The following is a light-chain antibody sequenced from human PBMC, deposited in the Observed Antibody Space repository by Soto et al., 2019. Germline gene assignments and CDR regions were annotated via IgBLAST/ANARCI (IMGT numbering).Light chain of an antibody. V-gene: IGKV3-15*01. Sequence: EIVMTQSPATVSVSPGERATLSCRATQSVGSSLAWYQQKPGQAPRLLIYGASTRASGIPARFSGSGSGTEFTLTISSLQSEDFAVYFCQQYSNWHPITFGQGTRLEI. CDR3: QQYSNWHPIT. CDR2: GAS. CDR1: QSVGSS. J-gene: IGKJ5*01.